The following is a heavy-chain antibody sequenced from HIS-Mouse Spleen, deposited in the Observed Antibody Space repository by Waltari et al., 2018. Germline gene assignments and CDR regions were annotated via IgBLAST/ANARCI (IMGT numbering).Heavy chain of an antibody. D-gene: IGHD3-10*01. Sequence: QLQLQESGPGLVKPSETLSLTCTFAGVSISSSSYYWGWTRQPPGKGLEWIGSIYYSGSTYYNPSLKSRVTISVDTSKNQFSLKLSSVTAADTAVYYCARDRPVGGYFDLWGRGTLVTVSS. CDR3: ARDRPVGGYFDL. V-gene: IGHV4-39*07. J-gene: IGHJ2*01. CDR2: IYYSGST. CDR1: GVSISSSSYY.